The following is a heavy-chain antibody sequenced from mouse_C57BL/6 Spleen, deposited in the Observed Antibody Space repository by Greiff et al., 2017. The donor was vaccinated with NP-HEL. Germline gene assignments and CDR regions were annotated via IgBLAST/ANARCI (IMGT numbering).Heavy chain of an antibody. V-gene: IGHV5-4*01. Sequence: EVKLMESGGGLVKPGGSLKLSCAASGFTFSSYAMSWVRQTPEKRLEWVATISDGGSYTYYPDNVKGRFTISRDNAKNNLYLQMSHLKSEDTASYYCARDYDYDGGTWFAYWGQGTLVTVSA. CDR2: ISDGGSYT. CDR1: GFTFSSYA. J-gene: IGHJ3*01. CDR3: ARDYDYDGGTWFAY. D-gene: IGHD2-4*01.